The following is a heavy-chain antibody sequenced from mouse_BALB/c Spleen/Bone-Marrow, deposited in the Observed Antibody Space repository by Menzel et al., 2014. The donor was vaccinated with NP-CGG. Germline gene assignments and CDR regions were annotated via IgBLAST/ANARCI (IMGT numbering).Heavy chain of an antibody. V-gene: IGHV1-69*02. Sequence: QVQLKDSGAELVKPWASVTLSCKASGYTFTSYWMHWVKQRPGQGLEWIGAIDPSDSYTNFNQKFKGKTTLTEDKSSSTACMQRSSLTTEDSAVYFCTRWLLRNYAMDDWGQGTSVTVPS. CDR2: IDPSDSYT. D-gene: IGHD2-3*01. J-gene: IGHJ4*01. CDR1: GYTFTSYW. CDR3: TRWLLRNYAMDD.